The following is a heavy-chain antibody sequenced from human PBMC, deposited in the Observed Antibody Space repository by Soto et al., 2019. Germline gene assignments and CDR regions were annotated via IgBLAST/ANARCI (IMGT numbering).Heavy chain of an antibody. CDR2: VHNSGGT. V-gene: IGHV4-59*01. CDR1: GDSIARYY. CDR3: ARVDQWLGTYYFDY. J-gene: IGHJ4*02. D-gene: IGHD6-19*01. Sequence: QVQLQESGPGLVKPSETLSLTCSVSGDSIARYYWSWIRQPPGKGLEWIGFVHNSGGTTYNPSLKSRVTILEDTSKSQGSLRLSSVTAADTAVYYCARVDQWLGTYYFDYWGRGTLVTVCS.